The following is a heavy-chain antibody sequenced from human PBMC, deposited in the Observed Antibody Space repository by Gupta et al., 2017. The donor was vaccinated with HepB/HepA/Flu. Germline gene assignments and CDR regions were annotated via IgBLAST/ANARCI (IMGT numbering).Heavy chain of an antibody. J-gene: IGHJ3*01. CDR1: GFNFGLYG. Sequence: QEQLLESGGGVVQHGRTLRVSCTASGFNFGLYGMQWVREAQGTGLEWVEVIWYGGSEKYYENSVRGRFTISRDNSKDILFLQMNSLRADDTAVYYCARSNYYYTTGGGDAFDLWGHGTRVTVSS. V-gene: IGHV3-33*01. D-gene: IGHD3-22*01. CDR3: ARSNYYYTTGGGDAFDL. CDR2: IWYGGSEK.